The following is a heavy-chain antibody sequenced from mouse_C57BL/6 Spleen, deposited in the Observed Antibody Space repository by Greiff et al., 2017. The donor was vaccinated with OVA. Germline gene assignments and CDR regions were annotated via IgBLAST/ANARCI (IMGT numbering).Heavy chain of an antibody. V-gene: IGHV1-26*01. Sequence: EVKLQQSGPELVKPGASVKISCKASGYTFTDYYMNWVKQSHGKSLEWIGDINPNNGGTSYNQKFKGKATLTVDKSSSTAYMELRSLTSEDSAVYYCARKNYYLDYWGQGATLTVSS. CDR2: INPNNGGT. CDR1: GYTFTDYY. CDR3: ARKNYYLDY. J-gene: IGHJ2*01.